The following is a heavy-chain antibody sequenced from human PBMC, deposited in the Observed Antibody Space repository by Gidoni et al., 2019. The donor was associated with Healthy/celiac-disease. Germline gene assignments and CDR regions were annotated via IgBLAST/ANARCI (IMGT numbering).Heavy chain of an antibody. Sequence: EVQLVESGGGLVQPGGSLRLSCAASGFTFSGYRMNWVRQAPGKGLEWVSDISSSSSNIYYADAVKGRFTISRDKAKNSLYLQMNSLRAEDTAVYYCARDVLNPECGGDGYIGYYFDYWGQGTLVTVAS. CDR1: GFTFSGYR. J-gene: IGHJ4*02. CDR2: ISSSSSNI. V-gene: IGHV3-48*01. CDR3: ARDVLNPECGGDGYIGYYFDY. D-gene: IGHD2-21*02.